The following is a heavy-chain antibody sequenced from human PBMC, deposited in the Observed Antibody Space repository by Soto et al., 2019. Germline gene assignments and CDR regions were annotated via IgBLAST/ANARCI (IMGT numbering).Heavy chain of an antibody. CDR3: EKDNSRYYYDSSGYYFIDWYFDL. J-gene: IGHJ2*01. Sequence: GGSLRLSCAASGFTFSSYAMSWVRQAPGKGLEWVSAISGSGGSTYYADSVKGRFTISRDNSKNTLYLQMNSLRAEDTAVYYCEKDNSRYYYDSSGYYFIDWYFDLWGRGTLVTVSS. CDR2: ISGSGGST. CDR1: GFTFSSYA. V-gene: IGHV3-23*01. D-gene: IGHD3-22*01.